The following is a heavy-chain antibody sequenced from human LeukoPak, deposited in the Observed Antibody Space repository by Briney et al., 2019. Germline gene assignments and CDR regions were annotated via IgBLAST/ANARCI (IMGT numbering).Heavy chain of an antibody. V-gene: IGHV3-7*01. CDR2: IKQDGSEK. D-gene: IGHD2-21*01. CDR1: GFTFSSYW. Sequence: PGGSLRLSCAASGFTFSSYWMSWVRQAPGKGLEWVANIKQDGSEKYYVDSVKGRFTISRDNAKNSLYLKMNSLRAEDTAVYYCARVPGDCGGDCYSYYYYYMDVWGKGTTVTVSS. CDR3: ARVPGDCGGDCYSYYYYYMDV. J-gene: IGHJ6*03.